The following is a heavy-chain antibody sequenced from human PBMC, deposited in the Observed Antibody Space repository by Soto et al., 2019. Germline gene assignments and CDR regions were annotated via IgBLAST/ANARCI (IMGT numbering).Heavy chain of an antibody. CDR1: GFTFSSYA. V-gene: IGHV3-23*01. CDR2: ISGSGGST. D-gene: IGHD3-22*01. J-gene: IGHJ4*02. CDR3: ASRKYDDSSGSYCLFED. Sequence: LRLSCAASGFTFSSYAMSWVRQAPGKGLEWVSAISGSGGSTYYADSVKGRFTISRDNSKNTLYLQMNSLRAEDTAVYYCASRKYDDSSGSYCLFEDWGQGTLVTGSS.